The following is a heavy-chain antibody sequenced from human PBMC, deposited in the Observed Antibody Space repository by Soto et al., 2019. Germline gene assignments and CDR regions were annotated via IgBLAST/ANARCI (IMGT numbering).Heavy chain of an antibody. CDR2: ISWNSGNI. Sequence: GGSLRLSCAASGFTFDDYAMHWVRQAPGKGLEWVSGISWNSGNIDYADSVKGRFTISRDNAKNSLYLQMNSLRAEDTALYYCAKGRSFEQFEPIDCWGQGTLVTVSS. J-gene: IGHJ4*02. CDR1: GFTFDDYA. CDR3: AKGRSFEQFEPIDC. D-gene: IGHD6-6*01. V-gene: IGHV3-9*01.